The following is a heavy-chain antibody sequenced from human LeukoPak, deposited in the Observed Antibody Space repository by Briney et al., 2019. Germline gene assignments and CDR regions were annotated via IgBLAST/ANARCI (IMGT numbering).Heavy chain of an antibody. D-gene: IGHD2-2*01. CDR1: GYTFTSYG. J-gene: IGHJ4*02. CDR2: ISAYNGNT. CDR3: ARAECYSTSCYSMDY. Sequence: RRASVKVSCKASGYTFTSYGISWVRQAPGQGLEWMGWISAYNGNTSYAQKLQGRVTMTTDTSTSTAYMELRSLRSDDTAVYYCARAECYSTSCYSMDYWGQGTLVTVSS. V-gene: IGHV1-18*01.